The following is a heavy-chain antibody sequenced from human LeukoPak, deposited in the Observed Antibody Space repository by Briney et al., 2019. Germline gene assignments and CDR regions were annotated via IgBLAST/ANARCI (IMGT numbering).Heavy chain of an antibody. Sequence: GGSLRLSCAASGFTFDDYAMHWVRQAPGKGLEWVSGISWNSGSIGYADSVKGRFTISRDNSKNTLYLQMNSLRAEDTAVYYCASRGLLLWFGSDNWFDPWGQGTLVTVSS. J-gene: IGHJ5*02. CDR2: ISWNSGSI. V-gene: IGHV3-9*01. CDR3: ASRGLLLWFGSDNWFDP. D-gene: IGHD3-10*01. CDR1: GFTFDDYA.